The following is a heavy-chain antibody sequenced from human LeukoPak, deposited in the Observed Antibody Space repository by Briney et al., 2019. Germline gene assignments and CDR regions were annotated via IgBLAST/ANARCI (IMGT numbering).Heavy chain of an antibody. Sequence: GGSLRLSCVASGFTFSSFWMSWVRQAPGKGLEWVANINQDGSEKYYVDSVKGRFTISRDNAKNSLYLQMNSLRAEDTAAYYCARDSYLYWGQGTLVTVSS. V-gene: IGHV3-7*01. J-gene: IGHJ4*02. CDR2: INQDGSEK. D-gene: IGHD2-21*01. CDR1: GFTFSSFW. CDR3: ARDSYLY.